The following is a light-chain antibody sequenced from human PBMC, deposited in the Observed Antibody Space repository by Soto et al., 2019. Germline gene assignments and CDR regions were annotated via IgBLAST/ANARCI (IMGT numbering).Light chain of an antibody. CDR1: QSVINY. CDR2: DAS. CDR3: QQRRNWPLT. Sequence: EIVLTQSPVTLSLAPGERATLSCRASQSVINYLAWYQQKPGQAPRLLMYDASNRATGIAARFSGSGSGTDFTLTISNLEPEDFAVYYCQQRRNWPLTFGGGTKVEIK. V-gene: IGKV3-11*01. J-gene: IGKJ4*01.